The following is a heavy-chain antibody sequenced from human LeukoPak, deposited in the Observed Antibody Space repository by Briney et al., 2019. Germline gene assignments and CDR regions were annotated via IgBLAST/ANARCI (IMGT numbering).Heavy chain of an antibody. J-gene: IGHJ4*02. D-gene: IGHD6-19*01. CDR1: GFTFSSYS. CDR2: ISSSSSYI. CDR3: ARDDSRGWYYFDY. Sequence: PGGSLRLSCAASGFTFSSYSMNWVRQAPGKGLEWVSSISSSSSYIYYADSVKGRFTISRDNAKNSLYLQMNSLRAEDTAVYYCARDDSRGWYYFDYWGQGTLVTVSS. V-gene: IGHV3-21*01.